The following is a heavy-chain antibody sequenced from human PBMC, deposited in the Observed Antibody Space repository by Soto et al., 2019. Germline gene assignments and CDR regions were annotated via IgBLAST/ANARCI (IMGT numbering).Heavy chain of an antibody. CDR1: CGSFSGYY. V-gene: IGHV4-34*01. CDR3: ATKRGYSGYHFDY. D-gene: IGHD5-12*01. J-gene: IGHJ4*02. CDR2: INHSGST. Sequence: SETLSLTCAVYCGSFSGYYWSWLSQHPWKGLEWVGEINHSGSTNYNPSLKSRVTISVDTSKNQFSLKLSSVTAADTAVYYCATKRGYSGYHFDYWGQGTLVTVSS.